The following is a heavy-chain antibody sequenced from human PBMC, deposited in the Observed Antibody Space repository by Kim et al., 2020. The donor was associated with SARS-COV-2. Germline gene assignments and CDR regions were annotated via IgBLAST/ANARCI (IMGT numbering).Heavy chain of an antibody. V-gene: IGHV3-15*01. J-gene: IGHJ4*02. Sequence: GGSLRLSCAASGFTFSNAWMSWVRQAPGKGLEWVGRIKSKTDGGTTDYAAPVKGRFTISRDDSKNTLYLQMNSLKTEDTAVYYCTTDGPSSGGYYFDYWGQGTLVTVSS. CDR1: GFTFSNAW. D-gene: IGHD1-26*01. CDR3: TTDGPSSGGYYFDY. CDR2: IKSKTDGGTT.